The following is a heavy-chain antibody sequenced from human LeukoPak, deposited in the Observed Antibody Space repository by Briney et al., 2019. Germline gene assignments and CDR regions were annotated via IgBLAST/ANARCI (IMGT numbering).Heavy chain of an antibody. J-gene: IGHJ4*02. CDR1: GGSVSINNW. D-gene: IGHD1-14*01. Sequence: SGTLSLTCAVSGGSVSINNWWSWVRQPPGKGLEWIGEIYRDGTTNYNPSLRSRVTKLVDKSRIQFSLKLNSVTAADTAVYYCARVFVGNRVYYFDYWGQGTLVTVSS. CDR3: ARVFVGNRVYYFDY. CDR2: IYRDGTT. V-gene: IGHV4-4*02.